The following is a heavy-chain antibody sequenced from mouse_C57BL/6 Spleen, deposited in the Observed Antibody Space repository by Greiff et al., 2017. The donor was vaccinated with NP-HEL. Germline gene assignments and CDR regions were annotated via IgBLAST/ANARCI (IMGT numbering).Heavy chain of an antibody. J-gene: IGHJ2*01. V-gene: IGHV1-64*01. CDR1: GYTFTSYW. D-gene: IGHD4-1*01. Sequence: VQLQQSGAELVKPGASVKLSCKASGYTFTSYWMHWVKQRPGQGLEWIGMIHPNSGSTNYNEKFKSKATLTVDKSSSTAYMQLSSLTSEDSAVYYCAGKLGRPLFDYWGQGTTLTVSS. CDR2: IHPNSGST. CDR3: AGKLGRPLFDY.